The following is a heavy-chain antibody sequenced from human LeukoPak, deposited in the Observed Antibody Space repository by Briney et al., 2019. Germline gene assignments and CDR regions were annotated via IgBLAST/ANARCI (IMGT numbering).Heavy chain of an antibody. CDR1: GGSFSGYY. CDR3: ARDHITMVRGGTGFDH. Sequence: SETLSLTCAVYGGSFSGYYWSWIRQPPGKGLEWIGEINHSGSTNYNPSLKSRVTISVDTSKNQFSLKLSSVTAADTAVYYCARDHITMVRGGTGFDHWGQGTLVTVSS. V-gene: IGHV4-34*01. D-gene: IGHD3-10*01. J-gene: IGHJ4*02. CDR2: INHSGST.